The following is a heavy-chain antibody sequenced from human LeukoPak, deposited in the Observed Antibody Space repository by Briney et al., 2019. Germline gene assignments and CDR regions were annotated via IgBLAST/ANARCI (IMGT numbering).Heavy chain of an antibody. V-gene: IGHV3-9*01. Sequence: GGSLRLSCAASGFSFGDYAMHWVRQAPGKGLEWVAGVNWNSAYIGYGDSMKGRVTIYRDNAKKSLYLQMNGLRVEDTALYYCAKGYIAARRSPYFDYWGQGTLVTVSS. CDR2: VNWNSAYI. CDR1: GFSFGDYA. J-gene: IGHJ4*02. CDR3: AKGYIAARRSPYFDY. D-gene: IGHD6-6*01.